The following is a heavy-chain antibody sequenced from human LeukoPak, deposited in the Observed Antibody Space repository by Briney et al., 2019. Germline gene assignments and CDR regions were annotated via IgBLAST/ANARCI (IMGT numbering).Heavy chain of an antibody. CDR3: ARDSSSWTKGAFDI. D-gene: IGHD6-13*01. J-gene: IGHJ3*02. CDR1: GGSISSYF. Sequence: PSETLSLTCIVSGGSISSYFWSWIRQPPGKGLEWIGYIHYSGSTNYNPSLKSRVTISVDTSKNQFSLKLSSVTAADTAVYYCARDSSSWTKGAFDIWGQGTMVTVSS. V-gene: IGHV4-59*12. CDR2: IHYSGST.